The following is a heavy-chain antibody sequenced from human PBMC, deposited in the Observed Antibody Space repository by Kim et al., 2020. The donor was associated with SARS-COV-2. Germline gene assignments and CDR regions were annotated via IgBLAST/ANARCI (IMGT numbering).Heavy chain of an antibody. D-gene: IGHD3-22*01. CDR3: TRDSIVVDHYYFDY. V-gene: IGHV3-49*04. CDR2: IRSKAYGGTT. Sequence: GGSLRLSCTASGFTFGDYAMSWVRQAPGKGLEWVGFIRSKAYGGTTEYAASVKGRFTISRDDSKSIAYLQMNSLKTEDTAVYYCTRDSIVVDHYYFDYWGQGTLVTVSS. CDR1: GFTFGDYA. J-gene: IGHJ4*02.